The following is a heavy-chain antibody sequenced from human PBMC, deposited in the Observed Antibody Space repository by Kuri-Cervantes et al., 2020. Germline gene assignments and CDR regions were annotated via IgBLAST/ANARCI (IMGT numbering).Heavy chain of an antibody. CDR1: GGSISSSNW. CDR2: IYHSGST. CDR3: AGSLSGSRDY. V-gene: IGHV4-4*02. Sequence: SCAVSGGSISSSNWWSWVRQPPGKGLEWIGEIYHSGSTNYKPSLKSRVSISVDKSKNQFSLKLSSVTAADTAVYYCAGSLSGSRDYWGQGTLVTVSS. D-gene: IGHD1-26*01. J-gene: IGHJ4*02.